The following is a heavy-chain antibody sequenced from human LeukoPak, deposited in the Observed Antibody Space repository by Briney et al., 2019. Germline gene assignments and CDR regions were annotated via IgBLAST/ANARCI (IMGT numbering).Heavy chain of an antibody. J-gene: IGHJ4*02. V-gene: IGHV5-51*01. CDR2: IYPGESDT. CDR1: GYSFTSYW. D-gene: IGHD6-13*01. Sequence: GESLKISCRGSGYSFTSYWIGWVRQMPGKGLEWMGIIYPGESDTRYSPSFQGQVTISADKSISTAYLQWSSLKASDTAMYYCARLPLGWYSSPAYYFDYWGQGTLVTVSS. CDR3: ARLPLGWYSSPAYYFDY.